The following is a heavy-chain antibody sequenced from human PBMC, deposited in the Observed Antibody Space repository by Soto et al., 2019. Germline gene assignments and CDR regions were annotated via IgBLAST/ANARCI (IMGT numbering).Heavy chain of an antibody. CDR1: GFTFRSYA. CDR3: AREYYDSSGQIGSEYFQH. D-gene: IGHD3-22*01. CDR2: ISGSGIST. Sequence: SLRLSCAASGFTFRSYAMSWVRQAPGKGLEWVSGISGSGISTHYADSVKGRFTVSRDNSKNTLYLQMNSLRDEDTAVYYCAREYYDSSGQIGSEYFQHWGQGTLVTVSS. V-gene: IGHV3-23*01. J-gene: IGHJ1*01.